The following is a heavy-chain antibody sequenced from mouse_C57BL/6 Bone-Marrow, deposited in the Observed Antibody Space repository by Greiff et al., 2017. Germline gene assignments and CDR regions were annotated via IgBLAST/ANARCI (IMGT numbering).Heavy chain of an antibody. CDR3: ARGAY. Sequence: QVQLQQSGAELVKPGASVKISCKASGYAFSSYWVNWVKQRPGKGLEWIGQIFPGGGDTNYNGKFKGKATLTADKSSRPAYMQLSCLTAEDAVVYFCARGAYWGQGTLVTVSA. CDR2: IFPGGGDT. V-gene: IGHV1-80*01. J-gene: IGHJ3*01. CDR1: GYAFSSYW.